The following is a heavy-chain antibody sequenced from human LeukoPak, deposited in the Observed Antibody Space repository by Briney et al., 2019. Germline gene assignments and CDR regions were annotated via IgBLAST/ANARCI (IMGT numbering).Heavy chain of an antibody. D-gene: IGHD1-26*01. J-gene: IGHJ6*02. CDR2: ISYDGSNK. CDR3: ARDSSLIGVGALSGMDV. CDR1: GFTFSSYA. V-gene: IGHV3-30*04. Sequence: PGRSLRLSCAASGFTFSSYAMHWVRQAPGKGLEGVAVISYDGSNKYYADSVKGRFTISRDNSKNTLYLQMNSLRAEDTAVYYCARDSSLIGVGALSGMDVWGQGTTVTVSS.